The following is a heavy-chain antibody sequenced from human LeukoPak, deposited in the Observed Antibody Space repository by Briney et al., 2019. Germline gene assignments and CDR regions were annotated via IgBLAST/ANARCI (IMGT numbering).Heavy chain of an antibody. CDR1: GYTFTSYA. V-gene: IGHV1-3*01. J-gene: IGHJ3*02. Sequence: ASVKVSCKASGYTFTSYAMHWVRQAPGQRLEWMGWINAGNGNTKYSQKFQGRVTITRDTSASTAYMELSSLRSEDTAVYYCASPKPWDGAFDIWGQGTMVTVSS. CDR2: INAGNGNT. CDR3: ASPKPWDGAFDI. D-gene: IGHD1-26*01.